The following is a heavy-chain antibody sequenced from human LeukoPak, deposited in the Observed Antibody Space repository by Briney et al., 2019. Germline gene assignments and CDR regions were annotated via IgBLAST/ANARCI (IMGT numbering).Heavy chain of an antibody. D-gene: IGHD4-17*01. CDR2: ISPDGSYT. Sequence: GGSLRLSCAGSGFVFSDFYINWIRHSPGKGLEWLAYISPDGSYTTYGDSVKGRFVISRDSAKNSVSLQMNSLRAEDTAVYYCARDHATTVTSYYFDYWGQGTLVTVSS. CDR1: GFVFSDFY. V-gene: IGHV3-11*06. J-gene: IGHJ4*02. CDR3: ARDHATTVTSYYFDY.